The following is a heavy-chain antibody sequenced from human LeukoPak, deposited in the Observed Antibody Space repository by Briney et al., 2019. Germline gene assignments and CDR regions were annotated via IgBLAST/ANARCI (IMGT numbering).Heavy chain of an antibody. J-gene: IGHJ4*02. CDR2: IYYSGST. CDR3: AGAPPRLGSYSFDY. CDR1: GGSISSYY. Sequence: SETLSLTCTVSGGSISSYYWSWIRQPPGKGLEWIGYIYYSGSTNYNPSLKSRVTISVDTSKNQFSLKLSSVTAADTAVYYCAGAPPRLGSYSFDYWGQGTLGTASS. V-gene: IGHV4-59*01. D-gene: IGHD7-27*01.